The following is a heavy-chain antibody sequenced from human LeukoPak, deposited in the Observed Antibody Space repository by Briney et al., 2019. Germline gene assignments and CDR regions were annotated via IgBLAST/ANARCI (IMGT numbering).Heavy chain of an antibody. Sequence: GGSLRLSCAASGFTFSSYNMNWVRQAPGKGLEWVSSISSSSSYIYYADSVKGRFTISRDNAKNSLYLQMNSLRAEDTAVYYCARDQEGGYDYYDSSGQGQAFDIWGQGTMVAVSS. CDR1: GFTFSSYN. D-gene: IGHD3-22*01. V-gene: IGHV3-21*01. CDR2: ISSSSSYI. J-gene: IGHJ3*02. CDR3: ARDQEGGYDYYDSSGQGQAFDI.